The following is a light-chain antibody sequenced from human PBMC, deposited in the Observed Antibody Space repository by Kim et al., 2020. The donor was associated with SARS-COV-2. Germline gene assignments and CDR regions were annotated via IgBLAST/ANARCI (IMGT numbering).Light chain of an antibody. V-gene: IGLV3-19*01. J-gene: IGLJ2*01. CDR3: DSRDSSDNPVV. CDR2: GKD. Sequence: SSELTQDPVVSVALGQTVRITCQGDSLRTYFASWYQREPGQAPVLVIYGKDNRPSGIPDRFSGSSSGDSASLTITGAQAEDEADYYCDSRDSSDNPVVFG. CDR1: SLRTYF.